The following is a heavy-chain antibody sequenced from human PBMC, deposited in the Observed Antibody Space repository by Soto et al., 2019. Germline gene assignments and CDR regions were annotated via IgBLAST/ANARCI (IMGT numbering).Heavy chain of an antibody. CDR2: IVPFVGIT. Sequence: QVQLVQSGAEVKKPGSSVKVSCKASGGSFSNYALNWVRQAPGQGLEWMGRIVPFVGITKYAQKFQGRVXINXDNSTSTAYMELSSLRSEDTAVYYCAREMGATNDYWGQGTLVTVSS. J-gene: IGHJ4*02. D-gene: IGHD1-26*01. CDR3: AREMGATNDY. V-gene: IGHV1-69*04. CDR1: GGSFSNYA.